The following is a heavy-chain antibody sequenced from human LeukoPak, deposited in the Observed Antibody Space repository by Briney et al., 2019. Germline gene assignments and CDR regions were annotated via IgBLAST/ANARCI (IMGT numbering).Heavy chain of an antibody. V-gene: IGHV4-59*01. CDR2: IYYSGST. D-gene: IGHD5-18*01. CDR3: ARDRYSYGSQLDY. Sequence: PSETLSLTCTVSGGSISSYYWSWIRQPPGKGLEWIGYIYYSGSTNYNPSLKSRVTISVDTSKNQFSLKLSSVTAADTAVYYCARDRYSYGSQLDYWGQGTLVTVSS. CDR1: GGSISSYY. J-gene: IGHJ4*02.